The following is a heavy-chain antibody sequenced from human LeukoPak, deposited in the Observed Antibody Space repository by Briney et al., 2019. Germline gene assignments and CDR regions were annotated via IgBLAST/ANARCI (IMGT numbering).Heavy chain of an antibody. CDR3: ARDIGSYYGTPYYYYGMDV. Sequence: ASVKVSCKASGYTFTSYGISWVRQAPGQGLEWMGWISAYNGNTNYAQKLQGRVTMTTDTSTSTAYMELRSLRSDDTAVYYCARDIGSYYGTPYYYYGMDVWGQGTTVTVSS. CDR1: GYTFTSYG. D-gene: IGHD1-26*01. V-gene: IGHV1-18*01. CDR2: ISAYNGNT. J-gene: IGHJ6*02.